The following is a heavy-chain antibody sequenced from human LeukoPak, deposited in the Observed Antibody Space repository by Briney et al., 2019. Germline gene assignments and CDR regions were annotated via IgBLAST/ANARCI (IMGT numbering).Heavy chain of an antibody. CDR3: ARHVSRAGWNWFDP. CDR2: IYYSGST. Sequence: PSETLSLTCTVSGDSIKSYYWNWIRQPPGKGLEWIGSIYYSGSTYYNPSLKSRVTISVDTSKNQFSLKLSSVTAADTAVYYCARHVSRAGWNWFDPWGQGTLVTVSS. CDR1: GDSIKSYY. D-gene: IGHD6-13*01. V-gene: IGHV4-39*01. J-gene: IGHJ5*02.